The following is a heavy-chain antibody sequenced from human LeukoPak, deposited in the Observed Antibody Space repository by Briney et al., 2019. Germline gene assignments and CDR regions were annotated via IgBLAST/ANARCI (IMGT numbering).Heavy chain of an antibody. D-gene: IGHD3-22*01. V-gene: IGHV3-20*04. CDR2: INWNGGST. CDR3: ARIGRNYDSSGYYSDY. CDR1: GFTFDDYG. Sequence: SEGSLRLSCAASGFTFDDYGMSWVRQAPGKGLEWVSGINWNGGSTGYADSVKGRFTISRDNAKNSLYLQMNSLRAEDTALYYCARIGRNYDSSGYYSDYWGQGTLVTVSS. J-gene: IGHJ4*02.